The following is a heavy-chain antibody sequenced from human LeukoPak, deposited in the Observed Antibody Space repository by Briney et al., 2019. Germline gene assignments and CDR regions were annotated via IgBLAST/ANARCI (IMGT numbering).Heavy chain of an antibody. D-gene: IGHD5-24*01. V-gene: IGHV3-23*01. CDR2: ISGSAGST. CDR3: ARDVRRDGYNYSWYFDL. Sequence: TGGSLRLSCAASGFTFSNYAMSWVRQAPGKGLEWVSSISGSAGSTYHADSVKGRFTISRDKSKNTLYLQMNSLRAEDTAVYYCARDVRRDGYNYSWYFDLWGRGTLVTVSS. CDR1: GFTFSNYA. J-gene: IGHJ2*01.